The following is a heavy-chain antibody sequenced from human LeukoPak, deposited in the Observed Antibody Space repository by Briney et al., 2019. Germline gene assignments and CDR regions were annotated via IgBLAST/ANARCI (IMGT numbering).Heavy chain of an antibody. CDR1: GFTFSSYA. J-gene: IGHJ4*02. CDR3: AKMGGYSGYDCFDY. CDR2: ITGSGGNT. D-gene: IGHD5-12*01. Sequence: GGSLRLSCAASGFTFSSYAMTWVRQAPGKGLEWVSAITGSGGNTYYADSVKGRFTISRDNSKNTLYLQMNSLRAEDTAVYYCAKMGGYSGYDCFDYWGQGTLVTVSS. V-gene: IGHV3-23*01.